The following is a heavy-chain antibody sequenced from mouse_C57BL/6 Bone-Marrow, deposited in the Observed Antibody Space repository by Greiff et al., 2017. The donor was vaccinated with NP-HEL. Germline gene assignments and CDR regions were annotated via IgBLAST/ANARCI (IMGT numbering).Heavy chain of an antibody. D-gene: IGHD2-1*01. CDR3: AASYYGPGGAMDY. CDR1: GYTFTSYW. J-gene: IGHJ4*01. Sequence: VQLQQPGAELVMPGASVKLSCKASGYTFTSYWMHWVKQRPGQGLEWIGEIDPSGSYTNYNQKFKGKSTLTVDKSSSTAYMQLSSLTSEDSAVYYCAASYYGPGGAMDYWGQGTSVTVSS. V-gene: IGHV1-69*01. CDR2: IDPSGSYT.